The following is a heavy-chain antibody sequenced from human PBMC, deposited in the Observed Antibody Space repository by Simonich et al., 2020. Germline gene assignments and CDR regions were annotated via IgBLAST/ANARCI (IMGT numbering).Heavy chain of an antibody. CDR2: QTQEESEK. CDR1: GFTFSSYW. CDR3: ARDREVYGSGSYYNY. J-gene: IGHJ4*02. D-gene: IGHD3-10*01. Sequence: EVQLVESGGGLVQPGGSLRLSCAASGFTFSSYWMSWVRQAPGKGLEWGPNQTQEESEKYYVDPVKGRFTISRDNAKNSLYLQMNSLRAEDTAVYYCARDREVYGSGSYYNYWGQGTLVTVSS. V-gene: IGHV3-7*01.